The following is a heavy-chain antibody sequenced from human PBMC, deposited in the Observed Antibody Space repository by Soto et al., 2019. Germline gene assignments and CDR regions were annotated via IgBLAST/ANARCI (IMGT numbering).Heavy chain of an antibody. V-gene: IGHV1-3*01. Sequence: QVQLVQSGAEVKKPGASVKVSCKASGYTFTSYAIHWVRQAPGQSPEWMGWINGGDGNTKYSQKFQGRVTITRDTSASTAYMELSSLRSEDTAVYYCATGPRREYWGQGSLVTVSS. J-gene: IGHJ4*02. CDR3: ATGPRREY. CDR2: INGGDGNT. CDR1: GYTFTSYA.